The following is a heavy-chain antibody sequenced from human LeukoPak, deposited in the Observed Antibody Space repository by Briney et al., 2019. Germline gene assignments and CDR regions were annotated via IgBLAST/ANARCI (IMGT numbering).Heavy chain of an antibody. J-gene: IGHJ3*02. Sequence: GGSLRLSCAASGFTFSSYWMSWVRQAPGKGLEWVANIQQDGSEKYYVDSVKGRFTISRDNAKNSLYLQMNSLRAEDTAVYYCARDFPPNRRPGDAFDIWGQGTMVTVSS. V-gene: IGHV3-7*01. CDR3: ARDFPPNRRPGDAFDI. CDR2: IQQDGSEK. D-gene: IGHD2-8*01. CDR1: GFTFSSYW.